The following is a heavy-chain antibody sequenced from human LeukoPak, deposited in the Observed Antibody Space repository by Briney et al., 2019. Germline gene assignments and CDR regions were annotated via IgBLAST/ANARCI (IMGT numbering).Heavy chain of an antibody. J-gene: IGHJ5*02. CDR2: INPNSGGT. Sequence: GASVKVSCKASAYTVTGYYMHCVRQAPGQGLEWMGWINPNSGGTNYAQKFQGRVTMTRDTSISTAYMELSRLRSDDTAVYYCARDPMGLWFGEEGLDPWGQGTLVTVSS. CDR1: AYTVTGYY. V-gene: IGHV1-2*02. CDR3: ARDPMGLWFGEEGLDP. D-gene: IGHD3-10*01.